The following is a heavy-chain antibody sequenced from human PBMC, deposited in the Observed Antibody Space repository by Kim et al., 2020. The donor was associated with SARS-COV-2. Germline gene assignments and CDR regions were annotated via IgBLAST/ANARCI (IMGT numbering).Heavy chain of an antibody. CDR3: ARDKVGGYFDY. V-gene: IGHV4-31*02. Sequence: TYYTPSLKSRVTISVDASKHQFSLKLSSVTAADTAVYYCARDKVGGYFDYWGQGTLVTVSS. D-gene: IGHD6-19*01. J-gene: IGHJ4*02. CDR2: T.